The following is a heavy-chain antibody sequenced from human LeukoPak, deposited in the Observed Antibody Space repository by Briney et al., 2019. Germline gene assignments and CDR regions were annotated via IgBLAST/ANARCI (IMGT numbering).Heavy chain of an antibody. V-gene: IGHV3-23*01. CDR3: ARDDPILPDTFDI. J-gene: IGHJ3*02. CDR1: GFTFSNYV. D-gene: IGHD2/OR15-2a*01. Sequence: GGSLRLSCAASGFTFSNYVMNWVRQAPGKGLEWVSGISGSGSTTYYADSVKGRFTISRDNSKNTLYLQMNSLRAEDTAVYYCARDDPILPDTFDIWGQGTMVTVSS. CDR2: ISGSGSTT.